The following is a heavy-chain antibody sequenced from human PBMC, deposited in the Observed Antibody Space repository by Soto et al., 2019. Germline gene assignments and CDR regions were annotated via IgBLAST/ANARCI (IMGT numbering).Heavy chain of an antibody. V-gene: IGHV4-34*01. CDR1: GGSFSDYY. J-gene: IGHJ4*02. CDR2: INHSGST. D-gene: IGHD4-17*01. Sequence: SETLSLTCAVYGGSFSDYYWSWIRQPPGKGLEWIGEINHSGSTNYNPSLKSRVIISVDTSKNQFSLKLSSVTAADTAVYFCARGDYGGNSDDYWGRGTLLTVSS. CDR3: ARGDYGGNSDDY.